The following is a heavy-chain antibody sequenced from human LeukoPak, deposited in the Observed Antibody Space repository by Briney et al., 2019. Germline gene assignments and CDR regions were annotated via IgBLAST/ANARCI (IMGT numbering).Heavy chain of an antibody. Sequence: RQXPXXXXEWVAVISYDGSNKYYADSVKGRFTISRDNSKNTLYLQMNSLRAEDTAVYYCMAYSSGWSDYWGQGTLVTVSS. V-gene: IGHV3-30-3*01. CDR2: ISYDGSNK. J-gene: IGHJ4*02. CDR3: MAYSSGWSDY. D-gene: IGHD6-19*01.